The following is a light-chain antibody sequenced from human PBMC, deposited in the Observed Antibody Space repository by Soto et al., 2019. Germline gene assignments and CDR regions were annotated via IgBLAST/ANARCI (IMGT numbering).Light chain of an antibody. CDR1: QSVSSN. Sequence: EIVMTQSPATLSVSPGERATLSCRASQSVSSNLAWYQQKPGQAPRLLIYGASTRATGIPARFSGSASGTESTLTISSLQSEDFAVYYCQQYNNWPRTFGQGTKVEIK. J-gene: IGKJ1*01. CDR3: QQYNNWPRT. V-gene: IGKV3-15*01. CDR2: GAS.